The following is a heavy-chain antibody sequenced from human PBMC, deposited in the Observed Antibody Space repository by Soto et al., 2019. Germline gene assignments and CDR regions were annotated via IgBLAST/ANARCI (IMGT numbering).Heavy chain of an antibody. V-gene: IGHV1-46*01. CDR1: GYTFTSYY. Sequence: QVQLVQSGAEVKKPGASVKVSCKASGYTFTSYYMHWVRQAPGQGLEWMGIINPSGGSTSYAQKFQGRVTMTRDTSTSTVYMELSSLRYEDTAVYYCARTYGDRDAFDIWGQGTMVTVSS. CDR2: INPSGGST. J-gene: IGHJ3*02. CDR3: ARTYGDRDAFDI. D-gene: IGHD4-17*01.